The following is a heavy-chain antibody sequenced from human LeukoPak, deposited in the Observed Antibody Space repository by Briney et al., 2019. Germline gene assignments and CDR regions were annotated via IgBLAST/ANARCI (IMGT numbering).Heavy chain of an antibody. CDR2: ITGPADVT. CDR1: GFSFNSYA. Sequence: PGGSLRLSCAASGFSFNSYAMNWVRQVPGKGLEWVSVITGPADVTTYADSVKGRFTISRDNSKNTVFLQMDSLRAEDTAVYYCAKDRVSGDGYNSLDYWGQGTLVTVSS. D-gene: IGHD5-24*01. J-gene: IGHJ4*02. V-gene: IGHV3-23*01. CDR3: AKDRVSGDGYNSLDY.